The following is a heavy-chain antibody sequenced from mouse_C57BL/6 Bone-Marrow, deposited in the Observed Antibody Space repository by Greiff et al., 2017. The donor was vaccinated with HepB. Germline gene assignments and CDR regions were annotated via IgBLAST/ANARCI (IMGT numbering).Heavy chain of an antibody. J-gene: IGHJ4*01. CDR2: FYPGSGSI. V-gene: IGHV1-62-2*01. D-gene: IGHD2-2*01. CDR3: ARHEDDGYDKAVNWDYAMDY. Sequence: QVQLQQSGAELVKPGASVKLSCKASGYTFTEYTIHWVKQRSGQGLEWIGWFYPGSGSIKYNEKFKDKATLTADKSSSTVYMELSRLTAEDSAVYFCARHEDDGYDKAVNWDYAMDYWGQGTSVTVSS. CDR1: GYTFTEYT.